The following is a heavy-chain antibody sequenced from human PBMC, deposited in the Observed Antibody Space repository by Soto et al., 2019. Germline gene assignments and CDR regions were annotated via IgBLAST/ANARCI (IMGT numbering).Heavy chain of an antibody. J-gene: IGHJ4*02. CDR3: ARVGVWGCTGDTSCFDY. Sequence: ASVKVSCKASGYTFTSYGISWVRQAPGQGLEWMGWISAYNGNTNYAQKLQGRVTMTTDTYTSTAYMELRSLRSDDRAVYFCARVGVWGCTGDTSCFDYWGQGTLVTVSS. D-gene: IGHD2-8*02. CDR2: ISAYNGNT. CDR1: GYTFTSYG. V-gene: IGHV1-18*01.